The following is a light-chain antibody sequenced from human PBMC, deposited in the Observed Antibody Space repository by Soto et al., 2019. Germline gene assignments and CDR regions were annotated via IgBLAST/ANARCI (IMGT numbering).Light chain of an antibody. CDR1: QGFVTW. Sequence: DIQMTQSPSTLFQSVGDRVTITCRASQGFVTWLAWYQQKPGKAPNLLIYKASSLESGVPSRFSGSGSGTEFTLTISNLQPDDFATYYCHQYYSYSRTFGQGTKVEIK. CDR2: KAS. V-gene: IGKV1-5*03. J-gene: IGKJ1*01. CDR3: HQYYSYSRT.